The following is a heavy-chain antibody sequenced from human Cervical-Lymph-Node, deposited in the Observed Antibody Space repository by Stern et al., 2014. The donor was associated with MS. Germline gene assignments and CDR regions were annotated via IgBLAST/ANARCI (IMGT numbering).Heavy chain of an antibody. CDR2: IWNDGSSK. CDR1: GFTFSAHG. V-gene: IGHV3-33*01. J-gene: IGHJ4*02. Sequence: QVQLVESGGGVVQPGRSLRLSCAASGFTFSAHGMHWVRQAPGKGLEWVAAIWNDGSSKYYADSVKGRFTISRDNSKNTLYLQLNSLRAEDTAVFYCARGLYYFEYWGRGTLVTASS. CDR3: ARGLYYFEY.